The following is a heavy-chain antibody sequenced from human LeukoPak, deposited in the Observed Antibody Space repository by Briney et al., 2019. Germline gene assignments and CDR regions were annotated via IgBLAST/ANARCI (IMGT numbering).Heavy chain of an antibody. CDR2: ISYDGSNE. CDR3: AKDFIVGATTTAFDI. Sequence: GGSLRLSCAASGFIFSSFGMHWVRQAPGKGLEWVAVISYDGSNEYYADSVKGRFTISRDISKNTLYLQMNSLRAEDTAVYYCAKDFIVGATTTAFDIWGQGTMVTVSS. V-gene: IGHV3-30*18. CDR1: GFIFSSFG. J-gene: IGHJ3*02. D-gene: IGHD1-26*01.